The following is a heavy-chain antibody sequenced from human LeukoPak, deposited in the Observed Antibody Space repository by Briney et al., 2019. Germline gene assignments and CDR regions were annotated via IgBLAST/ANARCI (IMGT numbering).Heavy chain of an antibody. J-gene: IGHJ4*02. CDR3: ARDPGNRDGDYLEYDSSGY. CDR2: IRYDGSNK. Sequence: PGGSLRLSCAASGFTFSSYGMHWVRQAPGKGLEWVAFIRYDGSNKYYADSVKGRFTISRDNSKNTLYLQMNSLRAEDTAVYYCARDPGNRDGDYLEYDSSGYWGQGTLVTVSS. V-gene: IGHV3-30*02. D-gene: IGHD3-22*01. CDR1: GFTFSSYG.